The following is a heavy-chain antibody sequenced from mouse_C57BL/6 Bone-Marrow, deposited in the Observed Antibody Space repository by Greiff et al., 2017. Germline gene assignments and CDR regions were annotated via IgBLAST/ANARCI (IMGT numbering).Heavy chain of an antibody. CDR2: IYPGDGDT. J-gene: IGHJ2*01. CDR3: ARGCPPFDY. CDR1: GYAFSSSW. Sequence: QVQLQPSGPELVKPGASVKISCKASGYAFSSSWMNWVKQRPGKGLEWIGRIYPGDGDTNYNGKFKGKATLTADKSSSTAYMQLSSLTSEDSAVYFCARGCPPFDYWGQGTTLTVSS. V-gene: IGHV1-82*01.